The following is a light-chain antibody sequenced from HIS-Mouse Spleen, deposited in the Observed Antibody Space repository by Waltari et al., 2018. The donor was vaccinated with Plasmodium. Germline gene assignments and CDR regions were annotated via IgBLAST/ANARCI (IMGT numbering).Light chain of an antibody. J-gene: IGLJ3*02. CDR1: ALPNKS. Sequence: SYELTQPPSVSVSPGQTARITFSGDALPNKSAYCYQQKSGQAPVLVIYEDSKRPSGIPERFSGSSSGTMATLTISGAQVEDEADYYCYSTDSSGNHRVFGGGTKLTVL. CDR2: EDS. CDR3: YSTDSSGNHRV. V-gene: IGLV3-10*01.